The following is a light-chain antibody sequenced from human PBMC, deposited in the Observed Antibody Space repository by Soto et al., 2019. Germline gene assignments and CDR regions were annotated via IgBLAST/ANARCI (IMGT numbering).Light chain of an antibody. J-gene: IGKJ1*01. CDR3: QLSNNQPEA. V-gene: IGKV1-5*03. CDR2: KAS. Sequence: SVFESLTIKCLASQTISSWLAWYQQKPGKAPKLLIYKASTLKSGVPSRFIVCGSGTDFTLVFSSLQPDDFPTYYFQLSNNQPEACAQGTKVDIK. CDR1: QTISSW.